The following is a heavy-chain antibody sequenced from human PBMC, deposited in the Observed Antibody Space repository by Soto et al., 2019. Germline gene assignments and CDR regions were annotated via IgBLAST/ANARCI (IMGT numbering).Heavy chain of an antibody. V-gene: IGHV3-30*18. J-gene: IGHJ4*02. Sequence: QVQLVESGGGVVQPGGSLRLSCAASGFTFSNHDMHWVRQAPGKGLEWVAVISYDGSKKYYGDSVKGRFTFSRDNSKNTLYLQMKSLGAEDTAGYYSAKERGVTTSWWYVDYWGQGALVTVSS. CDR3: AKERGVTTSWWYVDY. CDR1: GFTFSNHD. D-gene: IGHD4-17*01. CDR2: ISYDGSKK.